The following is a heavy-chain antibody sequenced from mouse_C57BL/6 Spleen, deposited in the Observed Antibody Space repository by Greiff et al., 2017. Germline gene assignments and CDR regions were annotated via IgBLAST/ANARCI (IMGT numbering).Heavy chain of an antibody. CDR1: GYTFTSYW. CDR3: ARGEMYYDYSAWFAY. J-gene: IGHJ3*01. D-gene: IGHD2-4*01. Sequence: VQLQQPGAELVKPGASVKMSCKASGYTFTSYWITWVKQRPGQGLEWIGDIYPGSGSTNYNEKFKSKATLTVDTSSSTAYMQLSSLTSEDSAVYYCARGEMYYDYSAWFAYWGQGTLVTVSA. CDR2: IYPGSGST. V-gene: IGHV1-55*01.